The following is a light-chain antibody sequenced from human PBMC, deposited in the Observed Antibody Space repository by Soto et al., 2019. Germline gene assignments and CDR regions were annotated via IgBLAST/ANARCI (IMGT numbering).Light chain of an antibody. J-gene: IGKJ5*01. CDR1: QSISSY. CDR3: QKSMNTPPA. CDR2: AAS. Sequence: DIQMTQSPSSLSASIGDRVTITCRASQSISSYLNWYQQKPGKAPKILIYAASNLQSGVPSRFSGSGSGSEFTLSITGLQPEDIATYYCQKSMNTPPAFGQGTRLEIK. V-gene: IGKV1-39*01.